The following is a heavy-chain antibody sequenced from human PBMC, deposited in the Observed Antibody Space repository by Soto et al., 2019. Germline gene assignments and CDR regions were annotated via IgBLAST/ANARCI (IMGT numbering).Heavy chain of an antibody. CDR3: ARDLWVEPELYYFGMDV. V-gene: IGHV4-30-4*01. D-gene: IGHD1-1*01. J-gene: IGHJ6*02. Sequence: SETLSLTCTVSGDSISSADYYWSWIRQTPGKGLEWIGHIFYSGTTYYNPSLKSRLTISVDTSKNHFSLRLTSVTAADTAVYYCARDLWVEPELYYFGMDVWGQGTTVTVSS. CDR1: GDSISSADYY. CDR2: IFYSGTT.